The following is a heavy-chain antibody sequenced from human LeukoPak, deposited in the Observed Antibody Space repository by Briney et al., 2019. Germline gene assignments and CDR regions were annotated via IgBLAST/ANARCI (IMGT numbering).Heavy chain of an antibody. CDR1: GFTFSSYA. CDR2: ISGSGGST. J-gene: IGHJ6*03. CDR3: AKAMSGGSGTYYPHQYYMDV. D-gene: IGHD3-10*01. Sequence: GGSLRLSCAASGFTFSSYAMSWVRQAPGKGLEWVSRISGSGGSTHYADSVKGRFTISRDNSKNTLYLQMNSLRAEDTAVYYCAKAMSGGSGTYYPHQYYMDVWGKGTTVTVSS. V-gene: IGHV3-23*01.